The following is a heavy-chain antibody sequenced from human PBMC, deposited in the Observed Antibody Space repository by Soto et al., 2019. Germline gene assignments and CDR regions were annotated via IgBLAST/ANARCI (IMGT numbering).Heavy chain of an antibody. V-gene: IGHV3-23*01. CDR3: AKPEIVYSWGNGHDY. Sequence: GGSLRLSCAASGFTFSSFAMNWVRQAPGKGLEWVSAISGNGLSTYYADSVKGRFTISRDNSRNTFYLQITSLRAEDTAVYYCAKPEIVYSWGNGHDYWGRGTLVTVSS. D-gene: IGHD2-8*02. CDR2: ISGNGLST. J-gene: IGHJ4*02. CDR1: GFTFSSFA.